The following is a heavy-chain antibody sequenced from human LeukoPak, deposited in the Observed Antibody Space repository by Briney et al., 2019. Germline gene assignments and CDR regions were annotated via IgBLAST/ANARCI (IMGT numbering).Heavy chain of an antibody. D-gene: IGHD3-10*01. CDR3: AKDPMVRGVIGRYFDY. Sequence: AGGSLRLSCAASGFSFTSHWMTWLRQAPGKGLEWVAHIKEDGRLQYYVDSVKGRFTVSRDNAQNSLFLQMHSLRAEDTAVYYCAKDPMVRGVIGRYFDYWGQGTLVTVSS. CDR1: GFSFTSHW. J-gene: IGHJ4*02. CDR2: IKEDGRLQ. V-gene: IGHV3-7*01.